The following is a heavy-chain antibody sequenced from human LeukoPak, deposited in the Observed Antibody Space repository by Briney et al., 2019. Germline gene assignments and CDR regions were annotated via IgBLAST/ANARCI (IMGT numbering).Heavy chain of an antibody. J-gene: IGHJ4*02. D-gene: IGHD6-19*01. Sequence: SETLSLTCTVSGGSISSSSYYWGWIRPPPGKGLEWVGSIDYSGSNYDNPSLKSRVTTSVDTSKNQFSLRLSSVTAADTAVYYCARPHISSGWYVYRDQGTLVTVSS. CDR2: IDYSGSN. V-gene: IGHV4-39*01. CDR1: GGSISSSSYY. CDR3: ARPHISSGWYVY.